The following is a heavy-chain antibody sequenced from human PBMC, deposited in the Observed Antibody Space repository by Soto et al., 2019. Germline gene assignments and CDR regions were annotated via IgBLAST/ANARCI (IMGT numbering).Heavy chain of an antibody. J-gene: IGHJ4*02. CDR2: ISASIGDT. CDR3: ARDEWVPTVLGY. Sequence: QVQLVQSGAEVKQPGASVKVSCKTSGYTFTSYDINWVRQAPGQGLEWMGWISASIGDTNYAPKFQGRFAMTTDTSTTTAYMELRSLRSDDTAVYYCARDEWVPTVLGYWGQGTLVTVSS. D-gene: IGHD1-26*01. V-gene: IGHV1-18*04. CDR1: GYTFTSYD.